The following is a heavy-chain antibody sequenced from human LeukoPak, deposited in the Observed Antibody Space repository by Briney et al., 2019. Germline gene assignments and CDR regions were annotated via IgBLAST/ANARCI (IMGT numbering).Heavy chain of an antibody. CDR2: MYYSGST. V-gene: IGHV4-61*05. Sequence: SETLSLTCTVSGGSISSSSYYWGWIRQPPGKGLEWIGYMYYSGSTNYNPSLKSRVTISIDTPKNQFSLKLNSVTAADTAVYYCARSRYYYDSSGYHGYWGQGTLVTVSS. CDR1: GGSISSSSYY. CDR3: ARSRYYYDSSGYHGY. J-gene: IGHJ4*02. D-gene: IGHD3-22*01.